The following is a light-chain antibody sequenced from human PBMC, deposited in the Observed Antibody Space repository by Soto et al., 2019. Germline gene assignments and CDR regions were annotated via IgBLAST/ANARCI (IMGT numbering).Light chain of an antibody. CDR2: GTS. J-gene: IGLJ2*01. V-gene: IGLV7-43*01. Sequence: QAVVTQEPSLTESPGGTVTLTCASGTVAVTSGDYPNWFQQKLGQAPRELIYGTSNKHSWTPAGFSGSLLGGKAALTLSGVQPEDEAEYYWLLYYGGAPLVFGGCTKLTVL. CDR3: LLYYGGAPLV. CDR1: TVAVTSGDY.